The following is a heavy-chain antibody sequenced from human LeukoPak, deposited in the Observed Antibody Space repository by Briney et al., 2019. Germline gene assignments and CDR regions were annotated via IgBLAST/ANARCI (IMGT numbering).Heavy chain of an antibody. J-gene: IGHJ4*02. CDR3: ARRVLGLRPFDY. V-gene: IGHV4-39*01. Sequence: SETLSLTCTVSGGSISSSSYYWGWIRQPPGRGLEWIGSIYYSGSTYYNPSLKSRVTISVDTSKNQFSLKLSSVTAADTAVYYCARRVLGLRPFDYWGQGTLVTVSS. CDR2: IYYSGST. CDR1: GGSISSSSYY. D-gene: IGHD4-17*01.